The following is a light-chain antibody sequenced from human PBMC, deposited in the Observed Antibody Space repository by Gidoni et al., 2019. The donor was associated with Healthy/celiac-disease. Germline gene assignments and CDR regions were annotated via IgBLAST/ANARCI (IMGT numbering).Light chain of an antibody. CDR3: QQYDNPPFT. Sequence: DIQMTQSPSSLSASVGDRVTITCQASQDISNYLNWYQQKPGKAPKLLIYDASNLETGVPSRFSGSGSGTDFTFTISSLQPEDIATYYCQQYDNPPFTFAPXTKVDIK. CDR1: QDISNY. CDR2: DAS. J-gene: IGKJ3*01. V-gene: IGKV1-33*01.